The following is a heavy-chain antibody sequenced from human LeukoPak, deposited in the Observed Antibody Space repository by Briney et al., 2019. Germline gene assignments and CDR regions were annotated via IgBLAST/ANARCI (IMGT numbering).Heavy chain of an antibody. Sequence: ASVKVSCKTSGYTFTHNYLHWVRQAPGQGLEWMGWINPNNGGTNYAEKFQDRVTVTSDTSISTAYMELNRLNSDDTAVYYCARAGTYSSSYYGPFDYWGQGTLVTVSS. CDR1: GYTFTHNY. D-gene: IGHD3-22*01. CDR3: ARAGTYSSSYYGPFDY. J-gene: IGHJ4*02. V-gene: IGHV1-2*02. CDR2: INPNNGGT.